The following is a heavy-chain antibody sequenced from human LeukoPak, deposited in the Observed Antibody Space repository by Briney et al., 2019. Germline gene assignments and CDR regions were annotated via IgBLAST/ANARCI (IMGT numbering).Heavy chain of an antibody. CDR3: ARGGYDFWSGLPDAFDI. CDR2: IYYSGST. D-gene: IGHD3-3*01. V-gene: IGHV4-59*01. J-gene: IGHJ3*02. Sequence: SETLSLTCTVSGGSISSYYWSWIRQPPGKGLEWVGYIYYSGSTNYNPSLKSRVTISVDTSKNQFSLKLSSVTAADTAVYYCARGGYDFWSGLPDAFDIWGQGTMVTVSS. CDR1: GGSISSYY.